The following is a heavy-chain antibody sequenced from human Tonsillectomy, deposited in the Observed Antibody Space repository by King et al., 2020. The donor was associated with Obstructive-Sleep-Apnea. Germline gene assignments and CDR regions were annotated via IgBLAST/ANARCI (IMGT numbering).Heavy chain of an antibody. CDR3: ARVGGGYNLDFYYGMDV. CDR2: ISAYNGNT. Sequence: VQLVESGAEVKKPGASVKVSCKASGYTFTNYGITWVRQAPGQGPEWMGWISAYNGNTNYSQKLQGRVTMTADTSTSTAYMELRSLRSYDTAVYYCARVGGGYNLDFYYGMDVWGQGTTVTVSS. D-gene: IGHD5-24*01. CDR1: GYTFTNYG. V-gene: IGHV1-18*01. J-gene: IGHJ6*02.